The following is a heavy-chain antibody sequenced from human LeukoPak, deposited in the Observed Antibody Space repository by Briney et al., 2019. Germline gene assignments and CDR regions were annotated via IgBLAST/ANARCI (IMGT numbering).Heavy chain of an antibody. V-gene: IGHV3-23*01. CDR3: ARDLWFGELQADC. Sequence: GGSLRLSCLTSGFTLSTNAMSWVRQAPGKGLEWISGISGSGASTYYADSVKGRFTISRDNAKNSLYLQMNSLRAEDTAVYYCARDLWFGELQADCWGQGTLVTVSS. CDR1: GFTLSTNA. CDR2: ISGSGAST. J-gene: IGHJ4*02. D-gene: IGHD3-10*01.